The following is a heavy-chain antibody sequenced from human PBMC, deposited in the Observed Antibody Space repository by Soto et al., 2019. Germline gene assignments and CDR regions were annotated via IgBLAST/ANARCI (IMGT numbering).Heavy chain of an antibody. V-gene: IGHV3-30*18. D-gene: IGHD6-19*01. J-gene: IGHJ3*02. CDR3: AKERGQLAVAAITGGGDFDK. Sequence: QVQLVESGGGVVQPGTSLRLSCAASVFTLSSYGMHWVRQAPGKGLEWVAVISYNGNNQYYADSVRGRFTISRDNSMSTLYLEMDSLREEDTAVYYCAKERGQLAVAAITGGGDFDKFGQGTVVTGSS. CDR1: VFTLSSYG. CDR2: ISYNGNNQ.